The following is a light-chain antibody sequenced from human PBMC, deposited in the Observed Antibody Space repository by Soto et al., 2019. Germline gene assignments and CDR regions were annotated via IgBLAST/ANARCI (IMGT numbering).Light chain of an antibody. J-gene: IGLJ1*01. CDR3: GSYTTSSNYV. CDR2: EVS. Sequence: QSVLTQPASVSGSPGQSITISCTGTSSDVGGYKFVSWYQQHPGKVPKLLIYEVSNRPSGVSNRFSGSKSGNTASLTISGLQAEDEADYYCGSYTTSSNYVFGTGTKVTVL. CDR1: SSDVGGYKF. V-gene: IGLV2-14*01.